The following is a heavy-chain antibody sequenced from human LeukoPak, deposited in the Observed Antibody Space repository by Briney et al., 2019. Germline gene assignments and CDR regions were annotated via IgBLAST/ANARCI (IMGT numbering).Heavy chain of an antibody. J-gene: IGHJ4*02. CDR1: GYSFASYW. V-gene: IGHV5-51*01. Sequence: GESLKISCKSSGYSFASYWIAWVRQMPGKGLEWMGIIHPADSDTRYGPSFQGRVTISADKSISTAYLQWSSLKASDTAMYYCARSSSGWSFDYWGQGTLVTVSS. CDR2: IHPADSDT. D-gene: IGHD6-19*01. CDR3: ARSSSGWSFDY.